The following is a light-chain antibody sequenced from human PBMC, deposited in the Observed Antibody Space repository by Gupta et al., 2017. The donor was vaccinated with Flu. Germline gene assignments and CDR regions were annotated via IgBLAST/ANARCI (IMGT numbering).Light chain of an antibody. CDR1: QSISSY. Sequence: KMTQSPSSLSASVADRVTITCRASQSISSYLNWYQQKPGQSPKVLIYSASSLQSGVPSRFSGSGSGTDFTLTISSLQAEDFATYYCQQGYSTPRAFGQGTKVDIK. CDR3: QQGYSTPRA. V-gene: IGKV1-39*01. CDR2: SAS. J-gene: IGKJ1*01.